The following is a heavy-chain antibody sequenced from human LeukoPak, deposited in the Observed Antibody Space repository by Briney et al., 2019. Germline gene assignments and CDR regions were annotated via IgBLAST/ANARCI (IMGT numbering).Heavy chain of an antibody. Sequence: SETLSLTCTVSGDSINGYFWSWVRQPPGQGLEWVGYIYYRGGTSYNPSLGGRITVSLDTSRNQFFLRLTSVTPADTAMYYCARHGNTGPVSGLPLDHWGHGTLVSVSS. CDR2: IYYRGGT. V-gene: IGHV4-59*08. CDR1: GDSINGYF. J-gene: IGHJ4*01. CDR3: ARHGNTGPVSGLPLDH. D-gene: IGHD6-19*01.